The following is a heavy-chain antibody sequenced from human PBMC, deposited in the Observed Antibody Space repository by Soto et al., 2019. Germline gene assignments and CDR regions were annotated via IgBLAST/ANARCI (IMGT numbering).Heavy chain of an antibody. J-gene: IGHJ3*02. Sequence: GGSLRLSCAASGFTFSDYYMSWIRPAPGKGLEWVSYISSSGSTIYYADSVKGRFTISRDNAKNSLYLQMNSLRAEDTAVYYCARSIAVAFDAFDIWGQGTMVTVSS. CDR2: ISSSGSTI. CDR1: GFTFSDYY. D-gene: IGHD6-19*01. CDR3: ARSIAVAFDAFDI. V-gene: IGHV3-11*01.